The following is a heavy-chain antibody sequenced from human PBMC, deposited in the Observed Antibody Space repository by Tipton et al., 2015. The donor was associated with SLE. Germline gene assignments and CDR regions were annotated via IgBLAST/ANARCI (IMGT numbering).Heavy chain of an antibody. CDR3: ARDRRAADNGVNDYYGMDV. Sequence: TLSLTCTLSGGSIRSSNFYWEWIRQPPGKGLEWIGTIFYTGNTYYNPSLKSRVTISVDTSKNQFSLRLTSVTAADTAVYYCARDRRAADNGVNDYYGMDVWGQGTTVTVSS. D-gene: IGHD2-15*01. J-gene: IGHJ6*02. V-gene: IGHV4-39*07. CDR1: GGSIRSSNFY. CDR2: IFYTGNT.